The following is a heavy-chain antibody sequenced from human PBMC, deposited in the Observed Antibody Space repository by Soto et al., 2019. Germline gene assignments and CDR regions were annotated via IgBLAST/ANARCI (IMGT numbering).Heavy chain of an antibody. Sequence: EVQLVESGGGLVQPGGSLRLSCAASGFTFSNYWMTWVRQAPGEGLEWVANINQDGGEKSYVDSVQGRFTISRDNAKNSLYLQMNTLRAEDTAVYYCARQAGIDYWGQGTLVTVSS. CDR3: ARQAGIDY. J-gene: IGHJ4*02. CDR1: GFTFSNYW. CDR2: INQDGGEK. V-gene: IGHV3-7*01.